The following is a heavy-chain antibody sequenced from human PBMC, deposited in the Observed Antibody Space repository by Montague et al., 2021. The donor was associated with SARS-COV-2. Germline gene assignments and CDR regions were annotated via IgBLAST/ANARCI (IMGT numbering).Heavy chain of an antibody. CDR3: ASSAMIRGVFTSWFDP. V-gene: IGHV4-39*02. Sequence: SETLSLTCTVSGDSFTDYCYCWVWLRPSPGQGLDWLVSIYFLGNSXPTPSLQSPVTMSASTSKNHLPLRLTSVTAAAAAIYYCASSAMIRGVFTSWFDPWGQGTLVTVSS. CDR1: GDSFTDYCYC. CDR2: IYFLGNS. J-gene: IGHJ5*02. D-gene: IGHD3-10*01.